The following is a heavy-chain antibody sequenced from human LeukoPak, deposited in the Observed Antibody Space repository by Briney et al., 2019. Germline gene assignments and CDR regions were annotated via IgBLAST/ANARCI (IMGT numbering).Heavy chain of an antibody. CDR2: ITYDGSSE. V-gene: IGHV3-30*18. CDR1: GFTFSNYG. Sequence: GTSLRLPCAASGFTFSNYGMHWVRQALGKGLEWVATITYDGSSEYYADSVKDRFTVSRDNSKNTLYLQMSSLKAEDTAVYYCAKRGDGGHKSLEYWGQGTLVIVSS. D-gene: IGHD3-16*01. J-gene: IGHJ4*02. CDR3: AKRGDGGHKSLEY.